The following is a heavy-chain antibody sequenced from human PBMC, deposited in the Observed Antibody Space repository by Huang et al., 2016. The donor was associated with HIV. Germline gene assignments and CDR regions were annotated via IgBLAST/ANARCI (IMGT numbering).Heavy chain of an antibody. CDR3: GRDPAAITETSSHYYYFMDV. V-gene: IGHV3-30*03. D-gene: IGHD2-15*01. CDR2: MSNDGRTE. J-gene: IGHJ6*03. CDR1: GFSFISHA. Sequence: QVQLVESGGGVVRSGGSLRLSCAGSGFSFISHAIHGARRSPGRGLEWVGVMSNDGRTEQSADNVEGRFTISRDNSRNTVSLQMNSLRPEDTSVYFCGRDPAAITETSSHYYYFMDVWGNGTTVIVSS.